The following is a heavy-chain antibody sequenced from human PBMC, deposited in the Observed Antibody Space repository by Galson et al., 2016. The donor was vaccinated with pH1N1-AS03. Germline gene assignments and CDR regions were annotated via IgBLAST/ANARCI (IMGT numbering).Heavy chain of an antibody. CDR2: IRGTSQIT. D-gene: IGHD3-3*01. CDR3: ARISGMVPTESYFAS. CDR1: GFTFSTFA. Sequence: SLRLSCAASGFTFSTFAMSWVRRAPGKGLEWVSLIRGTSQITYYADSVKGRFTISKDNSKSTLFLQMNSLRAEDTAIYYCARISGMVPTESYFASGGQGTLVAVSS. J-gene: IGHJ4*02. V-gene: IGHV3-23*01.